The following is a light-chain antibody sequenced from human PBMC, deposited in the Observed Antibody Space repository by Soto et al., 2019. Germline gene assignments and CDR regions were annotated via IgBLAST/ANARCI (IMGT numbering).Light chain of an antibody. CDR3: QQYDNLPYT. V-gene: IGKV1-33*01. Sequence: EIQMTQSPSSLSASVGDRFTITCQASLDISNYLNWYQQKPGKAPKLLIYDASNLETGVPSRFSGSGSGTDFTFTISILQPEDIATYYCQQYDNLPYTFGQGTKLEIK. CDR1: LDISNY. CDR2: DAS. J-gene: IGKJ2*01.